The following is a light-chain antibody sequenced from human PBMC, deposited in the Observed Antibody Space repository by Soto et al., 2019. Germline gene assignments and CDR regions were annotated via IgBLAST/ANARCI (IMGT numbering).Light chain of an antibody. CDR3: QQYNSWPWT. J-gene: IGKJ1*01. CDR2: GAS. Sequence: EMVMTQSPATLSVSPGERATLSCRASRSVSTNLAWYQQTPGQAPRLLIYGASTRATGLPPRFSASGSGTEFTLTISSLQSEDFAVYYCQQYNSWPWTLGQGTKVDIK. CDR1: RSVSTN. V-gene: IGKV3-15*01.